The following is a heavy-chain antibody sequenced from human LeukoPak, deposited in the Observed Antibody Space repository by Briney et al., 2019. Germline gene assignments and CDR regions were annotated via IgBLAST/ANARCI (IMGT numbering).Heavy chain of an antibody. CDR2: IYHSGST. Sequence: KSSETLSLTCAVSGGSISSGGYSWSWIRQPPGKGLEWIGYIYHSGSTYYNPSLKSRVTISVDRSKNQFSLKLSSVTAADTAVYYCARLRKPSPDYYDSSGYYYVFDYWGQGTLVTVSS. CDR1: GGSISSGGYS. V-gene: IGHV4-30-2*01. CDR3: ARLRKPSPDYYDSSGYYYVFDY. J-gene: IGHJ4*02. D-gene: IGHD3-22*01.